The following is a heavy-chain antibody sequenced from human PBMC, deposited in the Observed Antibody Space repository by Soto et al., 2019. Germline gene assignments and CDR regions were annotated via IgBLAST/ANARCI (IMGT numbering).Heavy chain of an antibody. J-gene: IGHJ4*02. CDR1: GGTFSSYA. CDR3: VRGTYYDSSGHASYFDY. D-gene: IGHD3-22*01. CDR2: IIPIFGTA. Sequence: QVQLVQSGAEVKKPGSSVKVSCKASGGTFSSYAISWVRQAPGQGLEWMGGIIPIFGTANYAQKFQGRVTMTADESTSTAYMELSSLRSDDTAVYYCVRGTYYDSSGHASYFDYWGQGTLVTVSS. V-gene: IGHV1-69*01.